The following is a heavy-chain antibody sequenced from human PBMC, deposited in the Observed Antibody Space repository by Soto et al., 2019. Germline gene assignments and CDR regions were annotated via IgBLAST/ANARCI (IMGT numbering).Heavy chain of an antibody. D-gene: IGHD3-22*01. J-gene: IGHJ4*02. CDR3: ARGLSFYYYDSSGLDY. V-gene: IGHV3-53*01. CDR2: IYSGGST. Sequence: QPGGSLRLSCAASGFTVSSNYMSWVRQAPGKGLEWVSVIYSGGSTYYADSVKGRFTISRDNSKNTLYLQMNSLRAEDTAVYYCARGLSFYYYDSSGLDYWGQGTLVTVSS. CDR1: GFTVSSNY.